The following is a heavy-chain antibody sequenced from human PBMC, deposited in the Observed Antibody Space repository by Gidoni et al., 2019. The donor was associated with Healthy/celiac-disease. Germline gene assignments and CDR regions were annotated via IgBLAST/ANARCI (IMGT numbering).Heavy chain of an antibody. V-gene: IGHV2-5*01. CDR1: GFSLNTSAVG. D-gene: IGHD3-3*01. CDR2: IYWNDDK. CDR3: AERNTYYDCWSGRGDFDY. J-gene: IGHJ4*02. Sequence: HITLKESGPTPVTPTQNLPLTCTFSGFSLNTSAVGVGWIRQLPGLALEWLALIYWNDDKLYSPSLKSRLTITKDTYKNQVVLTMTNMDPVDTATYYCAERNTYYDCWSGRGDFDYWGQGTLVTVSS.